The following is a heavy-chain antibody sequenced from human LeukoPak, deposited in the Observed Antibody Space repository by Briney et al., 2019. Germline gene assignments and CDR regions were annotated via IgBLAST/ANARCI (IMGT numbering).Heavy chain of an antibody. CDR3: ATTNDGGGYQWGDFFDF. CDR2: IIPNLGTT. D-gene: IGHD3-22*01. J-gene: IGHJ4*02. CDR1: GGTSNSHA. Sequence: ASVKVSCKASGGTSNSHAISWVRQAPGQGLEWMRRIIPNLGTTNRAQNFQDRVTLTADKSTNTAYMELTSLTSDDTAVYYCATTNDGGGYQWGDFFDFWAREPWSPSPQ. V-gene: IGHV1-69*04.